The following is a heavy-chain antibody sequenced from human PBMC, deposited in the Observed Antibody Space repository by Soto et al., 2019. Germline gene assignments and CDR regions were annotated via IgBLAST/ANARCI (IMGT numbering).Heavy chain of an antibody. J-gene: IGHJ4*02. CDR2: ISNSGST. V-gene: IGHV4-30-4*01. CDR3: ATESGSTYGYFDH. CDR1: GGSVTSDEDY. D-gene: IGHD5-18*01. Sequence: SETLSLTCTVSGGSVTSDEDYWTWIRQSPGKGLEWIGYISNSGSTGYNPSLKTRLSMSVDRSKNQFTLRLTSVTAADTAVYFCATESGSTYGYFDHWGQGTQVTVSS.